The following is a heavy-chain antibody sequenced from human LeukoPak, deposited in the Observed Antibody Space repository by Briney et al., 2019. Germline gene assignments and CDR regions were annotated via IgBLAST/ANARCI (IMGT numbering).Heavy chain of an antibody. CDR1: GGFFSGYY. CDR2: INHSGST. J-gene: IGHJ4*02. CDR3: ARAIYYYDSGAPFDY. D-gene: IGHD3-22*01. V-gene: IGHV4-34*01. Sequence: SETLSLTCAVYGGFFSGYYWSWIRQPPGKGLEWIGEINHSGSTNYNPSLKSRVTISVDTSKNQFSLKLSSVTAADTAVYYCARAIYYYDSGAPFDYWGQGTRVTVSS.